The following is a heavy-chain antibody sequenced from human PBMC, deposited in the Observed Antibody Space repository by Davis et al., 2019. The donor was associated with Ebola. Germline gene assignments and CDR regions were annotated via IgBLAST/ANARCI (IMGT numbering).Heavy chain of an antibody. CDR1: GFTFSSYA. D-gene: IGHD4-17*01. J-gene: IGHJ6*02. V-gene: IGHV3-23*01. CDR2: ISGSGGST. Sequence: GESLKISCAASGFTFSSYAMNWVRQAPGKGLEWVSVISGSGGSTDYADSVKGRFTISRDNSKNTLYLQMNSLRAEDTAVYYCAKDLHDFGDLGGMDVWGQGTTVTVSS. CDR3: AKDLHDFGDLGGMDV.